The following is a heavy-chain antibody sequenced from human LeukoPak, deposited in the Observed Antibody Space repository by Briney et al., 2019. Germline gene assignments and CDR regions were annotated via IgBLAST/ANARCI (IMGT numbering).Heavy chain of an antibody. CDR2: ISWNSGSI. CDR3: AKGYYYYYMDV. V-gene: IGHV3-9*01. J-gene: IGHJ6*03. CDR1: GFTFDDYA. Sequence: GRSLRLSCAASGFTFDDYAMHWVRHAPGKGLEWVSGISWNSGSIGYADSVKGRFTISRDNAKSSLYLQMNSLRAEDTALYYCAKGYYYYYMDVWGKGTTVTVSS.